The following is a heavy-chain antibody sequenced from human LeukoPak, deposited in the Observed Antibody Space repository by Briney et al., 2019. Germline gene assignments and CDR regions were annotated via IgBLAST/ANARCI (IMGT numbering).Heavy chain of an antibody. CDR3: ARDGRYFDWLSSYYFDY. V-gene: IGHV1-69*04. Sequence: SVKVSCKASGGTFSSYAISWVRQAPGQGLEWMGRIIPILGIANYAQKFQGRVTITADKSTSTAYMELSSLRSEDTAVYYCARDGRYFDWLSSYYFDYWGQGTLVTVSS. J-gene: IGHJ4*02. CDR2: IIPILGIA. D-gene: IGHD3-9*01. CDR1: GGTFSSYA.